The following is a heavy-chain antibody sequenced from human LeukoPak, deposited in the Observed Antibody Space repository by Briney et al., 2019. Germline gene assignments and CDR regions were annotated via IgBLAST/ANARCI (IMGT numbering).Heavy chain of an antibody. Sequence: PGGSLRLPCAASGFTFKRSAMTWLRQGPGTGREFVASIIYSGGDTYYADSVKGRFTISRDNSKNTLYLQMNSLRDEDTALYYCAKDGLYYDGSEHVYYFDSWGQGTLVTVSS. V-gene: IGHV3-23*01. J-gene: IGHJ4*02. CDR3: AKDGLYYDGSEHVYYFDS. CDR1: GFTFKRSA. CDR2: IIYSGGDT. D-gene: IGHD3-22*01.